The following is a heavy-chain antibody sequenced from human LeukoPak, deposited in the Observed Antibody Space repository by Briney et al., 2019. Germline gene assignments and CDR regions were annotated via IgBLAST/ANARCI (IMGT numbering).Heavy chain of an antibody. V-gene: IGHV4-59*01. D-gene: IGHD3-10*01. J-gene: IGHJ4*02. CDR2: IYYSGST. CDR1: GGSISSYY. CDR3: ARAKSGSIDY. Sequence: SETLSLTCTVSGGSISSYYWSWIRQPPGKGLEWIGYIYYSGSTNYNPSLKSRVTISVDTSKNQFPLKLSSVTAADTAVYYCARAKSGSIDYWGQGTLVTVSS.